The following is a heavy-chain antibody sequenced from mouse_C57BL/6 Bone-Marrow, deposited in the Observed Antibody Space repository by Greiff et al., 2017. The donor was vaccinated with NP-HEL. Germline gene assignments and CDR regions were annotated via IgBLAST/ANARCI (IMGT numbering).Heavy chain of an antibody. CDR2: IRSKSNNYAT. J-gene: IGHJ3*01. Sequence: EVKLVESGGGLVQPKGSLKLSCAASGFSFNTYAMNWVRQAPGKGLEWVARIRSKSNNYATYYADSVKDRFTISRDDSESMLYLQMNNLKTEDTAMYYCVSPANPFAYWGQGTLVTVSA. D-gene: IGHD3-3*01. CDR1: GFSFNTYA. CDR3: VSPANPFAY. V-gene: IGHV10-1*01.